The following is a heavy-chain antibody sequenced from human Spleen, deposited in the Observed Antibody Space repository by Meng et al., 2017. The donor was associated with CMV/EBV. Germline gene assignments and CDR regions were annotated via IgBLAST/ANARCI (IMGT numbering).Heavy chain of an antibody. J-gene: IGHJ4*02. Sequence: SSFSFNSCALHWVRQSPGKGLEWGAVVSYDGNNKYYADSVKGRFTISRDNSKNTLYLQMNSLRSEDTAVYYCARPQNSRFLEWLRCDYWGQGTLVTVSS. V-gene: IGHV3-30*04. CDR3: ARPQNSRFLEWLRCDY. CDR1: SFSFNSCA. CDR2: VSYDGNNK. D-gene: IGHD3-3*01.